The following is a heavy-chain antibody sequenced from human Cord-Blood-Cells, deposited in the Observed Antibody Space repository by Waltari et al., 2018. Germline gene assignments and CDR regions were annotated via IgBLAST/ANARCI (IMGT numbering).Heavy chain of an antibody. V-gene: IGHV1-8*03. CDR1: GYTFTSYN. CDR2: MNPNSGNT. CDR3: ARGLSGDDYYYMDV. J-gene: IGHJ6*03. Sequence: QVQLVQSGAEVKTPGASVKVSCKASGYTFTSYNLNWVRQATGQGLEWMGWMNPNSGNTGYAQKFQGRVTITRNTSISTAYMELSSLRSEDTAVYYCARGLSGDDYYYMDVWGKGTTVTVSS. D-gene: IGHD7-27*01.